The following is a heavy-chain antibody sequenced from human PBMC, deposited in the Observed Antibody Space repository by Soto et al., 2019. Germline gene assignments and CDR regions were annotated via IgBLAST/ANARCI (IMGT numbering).Heavy chain of an antibody. V-gene: IGHV1-46*01. CDR1: GYTFTSYY. CDR3: ARAWNYYDSSGYYLDIDY. D-gene: IGHD3-22*01. Sequence: ASVKVSCKASGYTFTSYYMHWVRQAPGQGLEWMGIINPSGGSTSYAQKFQGRVTMTRDTSTSTVYMELSSLRSEDTAVYYCARAWNYYDSSGYYLDIDYWGQGTLVTVSS. CDR2: INPSGGST. J-gene: IGHJ4*02.